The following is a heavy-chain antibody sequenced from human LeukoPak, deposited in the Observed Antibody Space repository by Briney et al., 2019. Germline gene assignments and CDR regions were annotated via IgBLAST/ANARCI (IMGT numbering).Heavy chain of an antibody. V-gene: IGHV4-61*01. J-gene: IGHJ4*02. CDR2: IYYSGST. D-gene: IGHD6-19*01. CDR1: GYSISSGYY. CDR3: ARGSYSSGSLDY. Sequence: SETLSLTCTVSGYSISSGYYWGWIRQPPGKGLEWIGYIYYSGSTNYNPSLKSRVTISVDTSKNQFSLKLSSVTAADTAVYYCARGSYSSGSLDYWGQGTLVTVSS.